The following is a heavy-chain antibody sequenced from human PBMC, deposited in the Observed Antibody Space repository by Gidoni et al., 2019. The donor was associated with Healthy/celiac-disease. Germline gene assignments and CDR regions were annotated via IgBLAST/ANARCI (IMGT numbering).Heavy chain of an antibody. J-gene: IGHJ6*02. CDR1: VFTFSDHY. CDR3: VREGSSSGFYYYGMDV. CDR2: NRDKASSYTT. Sequence: EVQLVESGGGLVQPGGSLRLSCVASVFTFSDHYRDWVRQAPGQGLEWVGRNRDKASSYTTEYAASVKGRFTISRDVSKNSLYLQMNSLKTEDTAVYYCVREGSSSGFYYYGMDVWGQGTTVTVSS. V-gene: IGHV3-72*01. D-gene: IGHD6-6*01.